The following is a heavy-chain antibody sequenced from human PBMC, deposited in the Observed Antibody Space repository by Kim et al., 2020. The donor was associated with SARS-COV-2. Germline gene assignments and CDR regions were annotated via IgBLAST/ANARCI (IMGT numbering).Heavy chain of an antibody. D-gene: IGHD3-9*01. CDR3: ARDGTYYDILTGYQTSYYFDY. V-gene: IGHV4-4*07. CDR1: GGSISSYY. CDR2: IYTSGST. J-gene: IGHJ4*02. Sequence: ETLSLTCTVSGGSISSYYWSWIRQPAGKGLEWIGRIYTSGSTNYNPSLKSRVTMSVDTSKNQFSLKLSSVTAADTAVYYCARDGTYYDILTGYQTSYYFDYWGQGTLVTVSS.